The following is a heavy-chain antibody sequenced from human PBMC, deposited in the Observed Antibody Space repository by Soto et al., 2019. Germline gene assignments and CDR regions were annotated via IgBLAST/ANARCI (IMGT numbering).Heavy chain of an antibody. CDR1: GFAFSRSW. J-gene: IGHJ5*02. Sequence: EVQLVESGGALVQPGGSLRLSCAVSGFAFSRSWMSWVRQAPGKGLEWVANINQDGSERHYVDSVKGRFTISRDKAEKLLYLQMNSLRAEDTAVFYCARYGSSWGWFDPWGQGTLVTVSS. CDR3: ARYGSSWGWFDP. CDR2: INQDGSER. D-gene: IGHD6-6*01. V-gene: IGHV3-7*01.